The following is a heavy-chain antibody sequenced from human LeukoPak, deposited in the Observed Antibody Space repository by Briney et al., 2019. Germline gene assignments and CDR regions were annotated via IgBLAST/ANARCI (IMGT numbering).Heavy chain of an antibody. J-gene: IGHJ4*02. CDR2: LSGFGGST. CDR1: GFTFSSYA. Sequence: GGSLRLSCAASGFTFSSYAMSWVRQAPGKGLEWVSSLSGFGGSTYYADSVKGRYTISRDNSKNTLYLQMDSLGAEDTAVYYCAKVKDYYDSTGYKYYFDYWGQGTLVTVSS. CDR3: AKVKDYYDSTGYKYYFDY. D-gene: IGHD3-22*01. V-gene: IGHV3-23*01.